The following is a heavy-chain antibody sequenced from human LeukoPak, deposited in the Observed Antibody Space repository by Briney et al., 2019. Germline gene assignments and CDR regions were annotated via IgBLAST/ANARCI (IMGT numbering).Heavy chain of an antibody. V-gene: IGHV3-23*01. Sequence: GGSLRLSCAASGFTFSSYAMSWVRQAPGKGLEWVSAISGGGGSTYYADSVKGRFTISRDNSKNTLYLQMNSLRAEDTAVYYCAKGGYCSGGSCVYYFDYWGQGTLVTVSS. CDR1: GFTFSSYA. J-gene: IGHJ4*02. D-gene: IGHD2-15*01. CDR2: ISGGGGST. CDR3: AKGGYCSGGSCVYYFDY.